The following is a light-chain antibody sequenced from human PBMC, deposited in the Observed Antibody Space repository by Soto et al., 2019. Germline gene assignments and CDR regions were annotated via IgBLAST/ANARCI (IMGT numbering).Light chain of an antibody. Sequence: DIQLTQSPSTLSASVGDSVTITCRASQSVSSWLAWYQQKPGRAPRLLIYDASKLEAGVPSRFSGSGSETELSLTIISLQPDDFATYFCQQYNSFPTFGQGTRVEIK. J-gene: IGKJ1*01. CDR1: QSVSSW. V-gene: IGKV1-5*01. CDR2: DAS. CDR3: QQYNSFPT.